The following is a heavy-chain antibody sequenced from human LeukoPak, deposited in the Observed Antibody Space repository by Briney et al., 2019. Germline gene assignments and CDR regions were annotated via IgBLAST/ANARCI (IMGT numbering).Heavy chain of an antibody. CDR3: ARGPSYSSGWYGMTNWFDP. D-gene: IGHD6-19*01. V-gene: IGHV1-8*03. CDR2: MNPNSGNT. CDR1: GYTFTSYD. J-gene: IGHJ5*02. Sequence: ASVKVSCKASGYTFTSYDINWVRQATGQGLEWMGWMNPNSGNTGYAQKFQGRVTITRNTSISTAYMELSSLRSEDTAVYYCARGPSYSSGWYGMTNWFDPWGQGTLVTVSS.